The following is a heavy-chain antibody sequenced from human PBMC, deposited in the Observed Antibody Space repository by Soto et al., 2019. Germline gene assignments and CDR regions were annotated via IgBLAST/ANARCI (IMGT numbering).Heavy chain of an antibody. Sequence: SETLSLTCTVSGGSISSGGYYWSWIRQHPGKGLEWIGYIYYSGSTYYNPSLKSRVTISVDTSKNQFSLKLSSVTAADTAVYYCASTLYSSSWYGNNWFDPWGQVTLVTVSS. CDR2: IYYSGST. V-gene: IGHV4-31*03. J-gene: IGHJ5*02. CDR3: ASTLYSSSWYGNNWFDP. CDR1: GGSISSGGYY. D-gene: IGHD6-13*01.